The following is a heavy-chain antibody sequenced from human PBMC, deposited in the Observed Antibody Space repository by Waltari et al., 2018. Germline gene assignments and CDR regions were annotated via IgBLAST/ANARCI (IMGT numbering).Heavy chain of an antibody. CDR1: GGSLRRYY. V-gene: IGHV4-59*01. CDR3: ARGPDY. J-gene: IGHJ4*02. Sequence: QVQLQESGPGLVKPSETLSLTCTVSGGSLRRYYWSWIRQPPGKGLEWIGYIYYSGSTNYNPALKSRVTISVDTSKNQFSLKLSSVTATDTAVYYCARGPDYWGQGTLVTVSS. CDR2: IYYSGST.